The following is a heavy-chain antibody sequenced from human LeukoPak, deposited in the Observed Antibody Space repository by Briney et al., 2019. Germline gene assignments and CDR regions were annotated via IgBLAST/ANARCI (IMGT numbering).Heavy chain of an antibody. CDR3: ARLTVTKGLDY. D-gene: IGHD4-17*01. CDR2: IYPGDSDT. Sequence: GASLKISWKGAGSFFTSFWIGWVRPLPGKGLGWMGIIYPGDSDTTYSPSFQGQVTISAGKSISTAYLQRSSLKASDTAMYYCARLTVTKGLDYWGQGTLVTVSS. J-gene: IGHJ4*02. V-gene: IGHV5-51*01. CDR1: GSFFTSFW.